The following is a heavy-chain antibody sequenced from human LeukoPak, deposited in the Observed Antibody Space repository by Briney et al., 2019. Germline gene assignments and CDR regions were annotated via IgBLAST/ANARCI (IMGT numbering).Heavy chain of an antibody. CDR2: IRYDGSNK. CDR1: EFTFSSYG. CDR3: AKDLVVVVPAAMGSAFDI. J-gene: IGHJ3*02. V-gene: IGHV3-30*02. Sequence: PGGSLRLSCAASEFTFSSYGMHWVRQAPCKGLEWVAFIRYDGSNKYYADSVKGRFTISRDNSKNTLYLQMNSLRAEDTAVYYCAKDLVVVVPAAMGSAFDIWGQGTMVTASS. D-gene: IGHD2-2*01.